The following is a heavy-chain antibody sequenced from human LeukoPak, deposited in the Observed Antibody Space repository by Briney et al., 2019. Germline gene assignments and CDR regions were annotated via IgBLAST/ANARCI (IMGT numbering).Heavy chain of an antibody. CDR3: ARETITTAGAFDI. D-gene: IGHD1/OR15-1a*01. V-gene: IGHV3-66*01. CDR1: GFTVSSNY. Sequence: PGGSLRLSCAASGFTVSSNYMSWVRQAPGKGLEWVSVIYSGSRTYYADSVKGRFTISRDNSKNTVYIQMNRLRAEDTAVYYCARETITTAGAFDIWGQGTMVTVSS. J-gene: IGHJ3*02. CDR2: IYSGSRT.